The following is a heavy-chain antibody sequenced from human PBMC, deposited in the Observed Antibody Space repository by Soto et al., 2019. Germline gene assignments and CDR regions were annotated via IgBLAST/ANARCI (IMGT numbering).Heavy chain of an antibody. V-gene: IGHV3-23*01. J-gene: IGHJ5*02. CDR2: ISGGGGTT. CDR3: VKDSGSRSGWHH. Sequence: PGGSLRLSCAASGFTFSSYAMSWVRQAPGKGLEWVSAISGGGGTTYYADSVKGRFTISRDNSKDTLSLQMNSLRADDTAVYYCVKDSGSRSGWHHWGQGTLVTVSS. CDR1: GFTFSSYA. D-gene: IGHD6-19*01.